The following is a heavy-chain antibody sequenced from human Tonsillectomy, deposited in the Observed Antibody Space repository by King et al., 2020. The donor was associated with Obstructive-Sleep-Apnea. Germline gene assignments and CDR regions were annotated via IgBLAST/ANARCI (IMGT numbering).Heavy chain of an antibody. CDR3: ARXXWXXSSXLYNXWXXP. D-gene: IGHD2-8*01. CDR2: ISYDGNNE. CDR1: GFAFNSYA. Sequence: VQLVESGGGVVQPGTSLRLSCAASGFAFNSYAIHWVRQAPGKGLEWVAIISYDGNNEYYADSVKGRFTISRDNSKNTVNLQLNSLRAEDTAVYYCARXXWXXSSXLYNXWXXPXGQGTLVTVSS. V-gene: IGHV3-30*04. J-gene: IGHJ5*02.